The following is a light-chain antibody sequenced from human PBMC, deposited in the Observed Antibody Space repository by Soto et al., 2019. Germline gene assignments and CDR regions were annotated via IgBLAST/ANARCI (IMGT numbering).Light chain of an antibody. CDR3: HQFGSSPPAFT. Sequence: ESMLTQSPGTLSLSPGKRATLSCRASQSVSTRYLAWYQQKPGQAPRLLIYGASIRATGIPDRFSGSGPGTDFTLTISRLEPEDFAVHYCHQFGSSPPAFTFGQGTKLEI. CDR2: GAS. J-gene: IGKJ2*01. CDR1: QSVSTRY. V-gene: IGKV3-20*01.